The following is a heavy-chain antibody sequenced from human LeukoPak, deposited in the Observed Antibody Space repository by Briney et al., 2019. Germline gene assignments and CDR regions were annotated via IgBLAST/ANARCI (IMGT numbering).Heavy chain of an antibody. D-gene: IGHD3-22*01. CDR1: GYPFTSYG. CDR3: ARGRRESSGYWVGDPKAFDI. J-gene: IGHJ3*02. V-gene: IGHV1-18*01. Sequence: EASGKVSCKGSGYPFTSYGISWVRQAPGQGLEWMGWISAYNGNTNYAQKLQGRVTMTTDTSTSTAYMELRSLRSDDTAVYYCARGRRESSGYWVGDPKAFDIWGQGTMVTVSS. CDR2: ISAYNGNT.